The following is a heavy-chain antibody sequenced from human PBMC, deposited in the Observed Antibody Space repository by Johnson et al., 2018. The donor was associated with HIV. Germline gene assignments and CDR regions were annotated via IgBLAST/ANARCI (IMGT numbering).Heavy chain of an antibody. J-gene: IGHJ3*02. CDR1: GFTVSSNY. V-gene: IGHV3-53*01. D-gene: IGHD6-19*01. Sequence: VQLVESGGGLIQPGGSLRLSCAASGFTVSSNYMSWVRQAPGKGLEWVSVIYSGGSTYYADSVKGRFTISRDNSKNTLYLQMTSLRAEDTAVYYCAGGLQDSSGWYNAVDIWGQWTMVTVAS. CDR3: AGGLQDSSGWYNAVDI. CDR2: IYSGGST.